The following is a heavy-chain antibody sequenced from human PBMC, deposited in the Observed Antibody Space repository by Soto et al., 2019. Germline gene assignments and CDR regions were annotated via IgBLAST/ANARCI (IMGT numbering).Heavy chain of an antibody. V-gene: IGHV3-23*01. Sequence: EVQLLESGGGLVQPGGSLRLSCAASGFTFSRYGINWVRQAPGKGLEWVSVITGGGGSTFYADSVKGRFTISRDNSKNTVYLQMNNLRVEATAVYHCAKDVAVGGGFWGLGTLVTVSS. CDR1: GFTFSRYG. CDR3: AKDVAVGGGF. J-gene: IGHJ4*02. D-gene: IGHD3-16*01. CDR2: ITGGGGST.